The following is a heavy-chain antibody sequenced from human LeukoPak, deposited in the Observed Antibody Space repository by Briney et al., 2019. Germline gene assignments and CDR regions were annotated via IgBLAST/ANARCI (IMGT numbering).Heavy chain of an antibody. V-gene: IGHV5-51*01. CDR1: GYSFTTYW. D-gene: IGHD2-15*01. CDR2: IYPGDSDT. J-gene: IGHJ4*02. CDR3: ARQKGGYCSGGSCYGLIYFDY. Sequence: GESLKISCRVSGYSFTTYWIAWVRLMPGKGLEWMGIIYPGDSDTRYSPSFQGQVTISADRSISTAYLQWSSLKASDTAMYYCARQKGGYCSGGSCYGLIYFDYWGQGTLVTVSS.